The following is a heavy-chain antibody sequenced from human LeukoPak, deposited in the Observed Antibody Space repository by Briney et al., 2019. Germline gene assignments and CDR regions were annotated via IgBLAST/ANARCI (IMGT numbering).Heavy chain of an antibody. Sequence: GGSLRPSGQAPGLGFSFFFWNGFGRAPGKGLEWVSSISRTSEYIHYADSVRGRFAISRDNAKNSVYLQMNSLRAEDTAVYFCAGGGDFDYWGQGILVTVSA. J-gene: IGHJ4*02. CDR1: GLGFSFFF. CDR3: AGGGDFDY. V-gene: IGHV3-21*01. D-gene: IGHD3-16*01. CDR2: ISRTSEYI.